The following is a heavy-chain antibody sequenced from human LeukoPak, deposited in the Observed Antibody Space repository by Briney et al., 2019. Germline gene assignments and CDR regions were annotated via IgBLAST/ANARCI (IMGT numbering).Heavy chain of an antibody. J-gene: IGHJ3*02. CDR2: IYHSGST. CDR1: GGSISSSNW. Sequence: SGTLSLTCAVSGGSISSSNWWSWVRQPPGKGLEWIGEIYHSGSTNYNPSLKSRVTISVDKSKNQFSLRLSSVTAADTAVYYCARQRTELISSAFDIWGQGTMVTVSS. V-gene: IGHV4-4*02. CDR3: ARQRTELISSAFDI. D-gene: IGHD1-26*01.